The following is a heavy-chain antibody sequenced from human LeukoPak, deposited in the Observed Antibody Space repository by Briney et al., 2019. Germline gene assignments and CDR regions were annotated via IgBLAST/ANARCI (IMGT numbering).Heavy chain of an antibody. CDR3: ARDDHYYGSGSYLNWFDP. CDR2: IYYSGST. D-gene: IGHD3-10*01. V-gene: IGHV4-39*07. J-gene: IGHJ5*02. CDR1: GGSISSSSYY. Sequence: SETLSLTCTVSGGSISSSSYYWGWIRQPPGKGLEWIESIYYSGSTYYNPSLKSRVTISVDTSKNQFSLKLSSVTAADTAVYYCARDDHYYGSGSYLNWFDPWGQGTLVTVSS.